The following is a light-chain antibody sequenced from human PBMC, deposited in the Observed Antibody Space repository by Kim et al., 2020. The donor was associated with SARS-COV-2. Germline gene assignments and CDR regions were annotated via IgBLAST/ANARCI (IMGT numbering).Light chain of an antibody. V-gene: IGKV1-39*01. CDR1: QSISDF. Sequence: ASVGDRVTITCRASQSISDFLNWYQQQPGKAPTLLIHAASTLQSGVPSRFSGSGSGTDFTLTISSLQPEDFATYHCQQSFGTPWTFGQGTKVDIK. J-gene: IGKJ1*01. CDR3: QQSFGTPWT. CDR2: AAS.